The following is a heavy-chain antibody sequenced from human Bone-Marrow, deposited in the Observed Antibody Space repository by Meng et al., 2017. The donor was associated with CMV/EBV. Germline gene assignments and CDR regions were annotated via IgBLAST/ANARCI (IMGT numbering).Heavy chain of an antibody. V-gene: IGHV5-51*01. D-gene: IGHD5-12*01. Sequence: GESLKISCKGSGYSFTSYWIGWVRQMPGKGLEWMGIIYPGDSDTRYSPSFQGQVTISADKSISTAYLQWSSLKASDTAMYYCARGPYGGYLNYGMDVWGQGTTVTVSS. J-gene: IGHJ6*02. CDR2: IYPGDSDT. CDR3: ARGPYGGYLNYGMDV. CDR1: GYSFTSYW.